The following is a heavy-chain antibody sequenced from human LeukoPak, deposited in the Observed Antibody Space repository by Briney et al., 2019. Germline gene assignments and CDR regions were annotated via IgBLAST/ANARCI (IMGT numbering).Heavy chain of an antibody. D-gene: IGHD3-10*01. CDR1: GYTFTSYY. CDR3: ARSLYYYGSARGNYYYYGMDV. Sequence: ASVKVSCKASGYTFTSYYMHWVRQAPGQGLEWMGIINPSGGSTSYAQKFQGRVTMTRDTSTSTAYMELSSLRSEDTAVYYCARSLYYYGSARGNYYYYGMDVWGQGTTVTVSS. V-gene: IGHV1-46*01. CDR2: INPSGGST. J-gene: IGHJ6*02.